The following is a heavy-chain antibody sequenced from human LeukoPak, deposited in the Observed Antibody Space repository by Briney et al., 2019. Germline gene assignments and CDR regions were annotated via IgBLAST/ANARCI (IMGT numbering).Heavy chain of an antibody. D-gene: IGHD5-24*01. CDR2: INQDGTEK. CDR3: ARETRLRWTDY. J-gene: IGHJ4*02. Sequence: PGGSLRLSCAASGFPFSTYWMRWVRQAPGKGLEWVANINQDGTEKYYVDSVKGRFTISRDYAKNSLYLQMNSLRVEDTAVYYCARETRLRWTDYWGQGTLVTVSS. CDR1: GFPFSTYW. V-gene: IGHV3-7*01.